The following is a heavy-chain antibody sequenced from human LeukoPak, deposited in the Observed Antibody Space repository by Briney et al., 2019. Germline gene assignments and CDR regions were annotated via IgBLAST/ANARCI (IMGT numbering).Heavy chain of an antibody. CDR1: GGSFSGYY. D-gene: IGHD2-15*01. CDR2: TYHSGST. Sequence: SETLSLTCAVYGGSFSGYYWSWIRQSPGKGLEWIGETYHSGSTNYNSSLKSRVTISLDTSKNQFSLKLSSVTAADTAVYYCARGRRIVVVLGATRTHRDYYMDVWGKGTTVAVSS. J-gene: IGHJ6*03. V-gene: IGHV4-34*01. CDR3: ARGRRIVVVLGATRTHRDYYMDV.